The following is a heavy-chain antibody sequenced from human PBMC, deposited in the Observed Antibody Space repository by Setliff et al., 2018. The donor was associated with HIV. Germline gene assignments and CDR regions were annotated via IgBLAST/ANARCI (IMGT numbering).Heavy chain of an antibody. CDR1: GYTFTSYA. CDR2: INAGYGNT. J-gene: IGHJ4*02. D-gene: IGHD4-17*01. CDR3: VRSPGDYLFDY. V-gene: IGHV1-3*01. Sequence: GASVKVSCKASGYTFTSYAIHWVRQAPGQSLEWMGWINAGYGNTKYSQKCQGRVTITRDASASTAYMELSSLRSEDTAVYYGVRSPGDYLFDYWGKGTLGTVAS.